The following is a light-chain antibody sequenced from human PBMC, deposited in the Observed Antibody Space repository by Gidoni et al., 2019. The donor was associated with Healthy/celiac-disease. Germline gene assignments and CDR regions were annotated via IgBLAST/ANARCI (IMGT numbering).Light chain of an antibody. J-gene: IGKJ2*01. CDR3: MQALPTPQT. V-gene: IGKV2-28*01. Sequence: EIVRTQSPLSLPVTPGEPASISCRSSQSLLHSNGYNYLDWYLQKPGPSPQLLIYLGSNRASGVPDRFSGGGSGADFTLKISRVEAEDVGVYYCMQALPTPQTFGQGTKLEIK. CDR1: QSLLHSNGYNY. CDR2: LGS.